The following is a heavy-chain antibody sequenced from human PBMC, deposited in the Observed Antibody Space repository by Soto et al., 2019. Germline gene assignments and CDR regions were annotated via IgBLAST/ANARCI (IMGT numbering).Heavy chain of an antibody. CDR1: GFTFTTYA. D-gene: IGHD5-18*01. V-gene: IGHV3-23*01. CDR2: ISGSGGST. J-gene: IGHJ4*02. CDR3: AKEDPTAKVTC. Sequence: GGSLRLSWAASGFTFTTYAMSWVRQAPGKGPEWVSSISGSGGSTYYADSVKGRFTISRDNSKNTLYLQMNSLRDEDTAAYYCAKEDPTAKVTCWGQGTLVTVSS.